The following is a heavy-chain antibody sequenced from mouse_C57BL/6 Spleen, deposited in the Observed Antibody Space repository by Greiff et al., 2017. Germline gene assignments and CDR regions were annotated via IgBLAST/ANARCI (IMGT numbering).Heavy chain of an antibody. CDR2: IYPRSGNT. V-gene: IGHV1-81*01. J-gene: IGHJ4*01. Sequence: VQLQESGAELARPGASVKLSCKASGYTFTSYGISWVKQRTGQGLEWIGEIYPRSGNTYYNEKFKGKATLTADKSSSTAYMELRSLTSEDSAVYFCARGERDYAMDYWGQGTSVTVSS. CDR3: ARGERDYAMDY. CDR1: GYTFTSYG.